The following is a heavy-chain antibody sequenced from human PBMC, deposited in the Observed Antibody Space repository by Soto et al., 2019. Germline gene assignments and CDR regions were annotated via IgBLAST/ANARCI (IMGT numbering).Heavy chain of an antibody. CDR2: ISGSGGST. CDR3: ATCITGNFDS. Sequence: EVQLLESGGGLVQPGGSLRLSCAASGFTFSSYAMSWVRQAPGKGLEWVSAISGSGGSTYYADSVKGRFTISRDNAKNTLYLQMSGLSAEDTAVYYCATCITGNFDSGGQGTLVMFSS. CDR1: GFTFSSYA. J-gene: IGHJ4*02. D-gene: IGHD1-20*01. V-gene: IGHV3-23*01.